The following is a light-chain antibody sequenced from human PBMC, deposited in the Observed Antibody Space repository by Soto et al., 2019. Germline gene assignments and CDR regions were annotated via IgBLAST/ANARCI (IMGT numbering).Light chain of an antibody. V-gene: IGLV2-11*01. J-gene: IGLJ2*01. Sequence: QSVLTQPRSVSGSPGQSVTISCTGTSSDVGGYSFVSWFQQHPGKAPKLMIYDVSKRPSGVPDRFSGSKSGNTASLTISGLQAEDEGDYYCCSYAGTYTLVFGGGTKLTVL. CDR1: SSDVGGYSF. CDR2: DVS. CDR3: CSYAGTYTLV.